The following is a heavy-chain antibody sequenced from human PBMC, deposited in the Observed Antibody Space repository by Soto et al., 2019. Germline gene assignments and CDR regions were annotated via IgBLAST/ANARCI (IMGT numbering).Heavy chain of an antibody. D-gene: IGHD2-2*01. Sequence: ASVKVSCKTSGYTFTDYYMHWVRQAPGQGFEWVGGINPKSGGPKYVPKFQGRVTVTRDTSTSTAYMELNRLTSDDTAVYYCASEDCRNTSCLRGFDYWCPGTLVTV. CDR2: INPKSGGP. CDR3: ASEDCRNTSCLRGFDY. J-gene: IGHJ4*02. CDR1: GYTFTDYY. V-gene: IGHV1-2*02.